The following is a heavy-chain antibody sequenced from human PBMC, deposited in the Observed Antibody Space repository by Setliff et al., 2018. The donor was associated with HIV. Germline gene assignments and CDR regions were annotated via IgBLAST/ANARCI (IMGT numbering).Heavy chain of an antibody. CDR2: IYYSGCT. D-gene: IGHD4-17*01. CDR1: GGSISSYF. J-gene: IGHJ4*02. V-gene: IGHV4-59*01. Sequence: LSLTCTVSGGSISSYFWSWVRQPPGKGLEWIGYIYYSGCTNYNPSRKSRVTMSVETFKNQFSLKLSSVTAADTAVYYCARIYDYGSYYFDYWGQGTLVTVSS. CDR3: ARIYDYGSYYFDY.